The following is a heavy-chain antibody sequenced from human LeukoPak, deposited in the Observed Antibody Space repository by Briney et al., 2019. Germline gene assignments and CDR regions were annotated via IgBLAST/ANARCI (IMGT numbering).Heavy chain of an antibody. CDR3: ARFRYYYDSSGYYRSYYFDY. Sequence: SGPTLVKPTQTLTLTCTFSGFSLSTSGMCVSWIRQPPGKALEWLARIDWDDDKYYSTSLKTRLTISKDTSKNQVVLTMTNMDPVDTATYYCARFRYYYDSSGYYRSYYFDYWGQGTLVTVSS. V-gene: IGHV2-70*11. CDR2: IDWDDDK. J-gene: IGHJ4*02. D-gene: IGHD3-22*01. CDR1: GFSLSTSGMC.